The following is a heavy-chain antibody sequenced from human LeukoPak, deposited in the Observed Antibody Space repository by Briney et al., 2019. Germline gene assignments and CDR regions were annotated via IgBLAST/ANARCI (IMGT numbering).Heavy chain of an antibody. CDR1: GGSISSHY. CDR2: ISYSGST. D-gene: IGHD6-19*01. Sequence: SETLSLTCTVSGGSISSHYWSWIRQPPGKGLEWVGYISYSGSTNYNPSLKSRVTISVDTSKNQFSLKLSSVTAADTAIYYCARDGRAGSLFAYWGQGTLVTVSS. V-gene: IGHV4-59*11. J-gene: IGHJ4*02. CDR3: ARDGRAGSLFAY.